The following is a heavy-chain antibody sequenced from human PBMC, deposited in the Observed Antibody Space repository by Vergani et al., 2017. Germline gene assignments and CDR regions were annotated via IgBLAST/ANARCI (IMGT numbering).Heavy chain of an antibody. J-gene: IGHJ4*02. CDR1: GFTVSSNY. V-gene: IGHV3-66*01. Sequence: EVQLVESGGGLVQPGGSLRLSCAASGFTVSSNYMSWVRQAPGKGLEWVSVIYSGGSTYYADSVKGRFTISRDNAKNSLYLQMNSLRAEDTAVYYCARDAYYDSSGYYSYYFDYWGQGTLVTVSS. D-gene: IGHD3-22*01. CDR3: ARDAYYDSSGYYSYYFDY. CDR2: IYSGGST.